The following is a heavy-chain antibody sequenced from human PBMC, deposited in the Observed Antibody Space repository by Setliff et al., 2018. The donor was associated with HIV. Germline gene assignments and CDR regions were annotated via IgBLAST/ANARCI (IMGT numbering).Heavy chain of an antibody. V-gene: IGHV3-72*01. CDR3: AIGFGRSTWTYYYYYMDV. J-gene: IGHJ6*03. CDR1: GFTFSDHY. CDR2: SRNKANSYTT. D-gene: IGHD6-13*01. Sequence: GGSLRLSCAASGFTFSDHYMDWVRQAPGKGLEWVGRSRNKANSYTTEYAASVKGRFTISRDDSKNSLYLQMNSLKTEDTAVYFCAIGFGRSTWTYYYYYMDVWGKGTTVTVSS.